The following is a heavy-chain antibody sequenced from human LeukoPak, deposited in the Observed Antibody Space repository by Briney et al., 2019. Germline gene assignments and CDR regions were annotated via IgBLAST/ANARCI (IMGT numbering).Heavy chain of an antibody. CDR3: AKDDSNYPYYYYYYGMDV. V-gene: IGHV3-23*01. CDR2: ISGSGGST. CDR1: GFTFSSYA. Sequence: GGSLRLSCAASGFTFSSYAMSWVRQAPGKGLEWVSAISGSGGSTYYADSVKGRFTISRDNSKNTLYLQMNSLRAEDTAVYYCAKDDSNYPYYYYYYGMDVWGQGTTVTVSS. J-gene: IGHJ6*02. D-gene: IGHD4-11*01.